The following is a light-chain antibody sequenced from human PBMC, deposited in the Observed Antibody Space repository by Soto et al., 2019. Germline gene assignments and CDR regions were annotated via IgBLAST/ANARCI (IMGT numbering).Light chain of an antibody. Sequence: GDRVNITCRASQRISNCLAWYQKKPGKAPNLLIYDASNLKSGVPSRIRGSGSGTEFTLTISSLQPDDFASYYCQQYESYSTFGQGTKVDIK. CDR3: QQYESYST. V-gene: IGKV1-5*01. CDR2: DAS. CDR1: QRISNC. J-gene: IGKJ2*01.